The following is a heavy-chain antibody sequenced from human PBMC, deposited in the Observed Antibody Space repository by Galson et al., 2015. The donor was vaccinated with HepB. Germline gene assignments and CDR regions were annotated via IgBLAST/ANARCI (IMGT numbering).Heavy chain of an antibody. CDR1: GFTFSSYS. V-gene: IGHV3-21*01. CDR2: ISSSSSYI. J-gene: IGHJ4*02. D-gene: IGHD6-13*01. Sequence: LRLSCAASGFTFSSYSMNWVRQAPGKGLEWVSSISSSSSYIYYADSVKGRFTISRDNAKNSLYLQMNSLRAEDTAVYYCAKDPQDAVAAAGRFFDYWGQGTLVTVSS. CDR3: AKDPQDAVAAAGRFFDY.